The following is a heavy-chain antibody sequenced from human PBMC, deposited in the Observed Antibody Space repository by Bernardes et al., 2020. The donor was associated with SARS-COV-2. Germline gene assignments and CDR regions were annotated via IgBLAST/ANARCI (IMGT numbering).Heavy chain of an antibody. Sequence: GGSLRLSCAASGFNFSEYSMNWVRQAPGKGLEWVSYISSDGDNKQYADSVEDRFTISRDNSKDTLYLQLTSLRLEDTAVYYCVKADYKFFWPSSGWGGHFFDNWGQGSLLTVSS. CDR1: GFNFSEYS. D-gene: IGHD6-19*01. V-gene: IGHV3-21*05. CDR2: ISSDGDNK. J-gene: IGHJ4*02. CDR3: VKADYKFFWPSSGWGGHFFDN.